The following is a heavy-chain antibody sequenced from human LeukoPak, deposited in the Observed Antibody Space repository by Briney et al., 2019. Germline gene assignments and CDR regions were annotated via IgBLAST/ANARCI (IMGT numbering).Heavy chain of an antibody. D-gene: IGHD2-2*01. CDR1: GYFISNNNW. J-gene: IGHJ3*02. V-gene: IGHV4-28*05. CDR3: ARIGFCSSSSCSGAFDI. CDR2: IYYSGSV. Sequence: PSETLSLTCAVSGYFISNNNWWGWIRQPPEKGLEWIGYIYYSGSVYYNPSLKSRVTMSVDTSKNQFSLELSSVTALDTAMYYCARIGFCSSSSCSGAFDIWGQGTMVTVSS.